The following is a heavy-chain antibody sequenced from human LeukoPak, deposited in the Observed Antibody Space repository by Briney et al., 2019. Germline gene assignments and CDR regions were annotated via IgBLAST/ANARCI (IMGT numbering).Heavy chain of an antibody. CDR1: GGSVSSINYY. CDR2: DYYSGTT. V-gene: IGHV4-39*01. J-gene: IGHJ4*02. D-gene: IGHD4-23*01. CDR3: VRHNNYGANSMSFDS. Sequence: ETESLTCTVSGGSVSSINYYWAWMRQPPGKGLEWIGSDYYSGTTYYNPSLKSRVTISVDTSKNQFSLKLSSVTAADTAVYYCVRHNNYGANSMSFDSWGQGTLVTVSS.